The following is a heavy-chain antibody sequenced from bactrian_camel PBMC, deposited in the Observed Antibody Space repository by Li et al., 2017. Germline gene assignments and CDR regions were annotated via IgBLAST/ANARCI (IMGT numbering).Heavy chain of an antibody. D-gene: IGHD1*01. V-gene: IGHV3S53*01. J-gene: IGHJ4*01. CDR3: AEGFLTTYCSGGDYLPSPYECNY. Sequence: HVQLVESGGGSVQAGGSLRLSCAASEATSGYTSSGQCMGWFRQAPGREREGVASFANDREIIYADSVKGRFKISRDDARNTLYLQMNSLKPEDASIYVCAEGFLTTYCSGGDYLPSPYECNYYGQGTQVTVS. CDR1: EATSGYTSSGQC. CDR2: FANDREI.